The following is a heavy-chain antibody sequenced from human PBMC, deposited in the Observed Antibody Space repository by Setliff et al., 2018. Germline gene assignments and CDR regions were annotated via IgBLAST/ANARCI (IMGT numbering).Heavy chain of an antibody. CDR3: ARTVEDYYGSGSYRF. CDR2: MYHSGSV. D-gene: IGHD3-10*01. Sequence: PSETLSLTCTVSGGSINSYYWGWIRQPPGKGLEWIGNMYHSGSVYYNPSLKSRVTISVDTSKNQFSLKLSSVTAADTAVYYCARTVEDYYGSGSYRFWGQGTLVTVSS. CDR1: GGSINSYY. J-gene: IGHJ4*02. V-gene: IGHV4-59*08.